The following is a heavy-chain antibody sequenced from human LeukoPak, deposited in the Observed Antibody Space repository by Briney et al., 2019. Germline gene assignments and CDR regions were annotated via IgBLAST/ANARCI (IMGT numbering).Heavy chain of an antibody. Sequence: SETLSLTCTVSGGSINNYYWSWIRQPPGKGLEWIGYIYYSGSTNYNPSLKSRVTISVDTSKNQFSLKLSSVTAADTAVYYCARRTRISSSWSYGMDVWGQGTTVTVSS. CDR2: IYYSGST. V-gene: IGHV4-59*08. CDR3: ARRTRISSSWSYGMDV. J-gene: IGHJ6*02. D-gene: IGHD6-13*01. CDR1: GGSINNYY.